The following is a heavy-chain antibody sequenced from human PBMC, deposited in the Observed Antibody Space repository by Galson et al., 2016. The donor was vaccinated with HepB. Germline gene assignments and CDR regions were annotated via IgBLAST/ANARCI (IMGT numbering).Heavy chain of an antibody. CDR1: GFSLSTSGMC. CDR3: AHSPRYWSEYNFDY. J-gene: IGHJ4*02. Sequence: PALVKPTQTLTLTCTFSGFSLSTSGMCVSWTRQPPGKALEWLALIDWHGDYRYSPSLKRRLTITQDTSKNQVVLTMRNMEPVDTATYYCAHSPRYWSEYNFDYWGQGTLVTVSS. D-gene: IGHD3-3*01. CDR2: IDWHGDY. V-gene: IGHV2-5*08.